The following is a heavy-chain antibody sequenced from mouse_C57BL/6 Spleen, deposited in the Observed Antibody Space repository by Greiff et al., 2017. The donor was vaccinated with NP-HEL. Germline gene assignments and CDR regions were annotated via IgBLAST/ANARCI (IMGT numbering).Heavy chain of an antibody. CDR2: INYDGSST. J-gene: IGHJ2*01. V-gene: IGHV5-16*01. CDR1: GFTFSDYY. D-gene: IGHD2-4*01. CDR3: ARADYDSFDY. Sequence: EVKLVESEGGLVQPGSSMKLSCTASGFTFSDYYMAWVRQVPEKGLEWVANINYDGSSTYYLDSLKSRFIISRDNAKNILYLQMSSLKSEDTATYYCARADYDSFDYWGQGTTLTVSS.